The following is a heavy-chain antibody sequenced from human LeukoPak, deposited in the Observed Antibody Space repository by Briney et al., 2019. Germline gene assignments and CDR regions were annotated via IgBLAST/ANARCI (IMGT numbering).Heavy chain of an antibody. D-gene: IGHD3-10*01. Sequence: PSETLSLTCAVYGGSFSGYYWSWIRQPPGKGLEWIGEINNSGSTNYNPSLKSRVTISVDTSKNRFSLKLTSVTAADTAVYYCASGLWFGELLLWGQGTLVSVSS. V-gene: IGHV4-34*01. J-gene: IGHJ4*02. CDR3: ASGLWFGELLL. CDR2: INNSGST. CDR1: GGSFSGYY.